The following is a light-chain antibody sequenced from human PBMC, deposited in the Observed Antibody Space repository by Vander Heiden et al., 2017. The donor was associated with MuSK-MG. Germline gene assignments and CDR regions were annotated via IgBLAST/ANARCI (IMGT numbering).Light chain of an antibody. CDR3: QHYNNWPHT. V-gene: IGKV3-15*01. CDR1: QSVSSN. J-gene: IGKJ2*01. CDR2: GAS. Sequence: EIVMTQSPATLSVSPGERATLSCRANQSVSSNLAWYQQKPGQAPRLLIYGASTRATGIPARFSGSGSGTEFTLTISSLQSEDFAVYYCQHYNNWPHTFGQGTKLEIK.